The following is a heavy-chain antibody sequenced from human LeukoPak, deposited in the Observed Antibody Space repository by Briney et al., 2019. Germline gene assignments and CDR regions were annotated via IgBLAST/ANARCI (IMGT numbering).Heavy chain of an antibody. V-gene: IGHV3-48*02. D-gene: IGHD3-22*01. J-gene: IGHJ4*02. CDR2: ISSGSSTI. CDR1: GFIFSDYN. CDR3: ARSDYDSRGHFDY. Sequence: GGSLRLSCVASGFIFSDYNMNWVRQAPGKGLEWVSYISSGSSTIYYADSVRGRFTISRDDAKNSLHLQMNSLTDEDTAVYYCARSDYDSRGHFDYWGQGTLVTVSS.